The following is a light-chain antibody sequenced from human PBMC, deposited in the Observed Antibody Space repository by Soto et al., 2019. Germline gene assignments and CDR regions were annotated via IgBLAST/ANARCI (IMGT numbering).Light chain of an antibody. Sequence: EIVLTQSPGTLSLSPGERATLSCRASQSVSSSYLAWYQQKPGQAPRLLIYCASSRATGIPDRFSGSGSGTAFTLTISRLXPEDFAVYYCQQYGSSPVTFGQGTKVEIK. CDR3: QQYGSSPVT. CDR2: CAS. CDR1: QSVSSSY. J-gene: IGKJ1*01. V-gene: IGKV3-20*01.